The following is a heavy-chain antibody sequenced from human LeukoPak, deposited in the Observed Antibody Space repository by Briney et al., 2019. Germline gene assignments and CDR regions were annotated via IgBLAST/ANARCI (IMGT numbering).Heavy chain of an antibody. CDR2: VSGSGGST. J-gene: IGHJ4*02. CDR1: GFTFIDYA. V-gene: IGHV3-23*01. D-gene: IGHD2-8*01. Sequence: SGGSLRLSCAASGFTFIDYAMSWVRQAPGKGLEWVSGVSGSGGSTYYADSVKGRFTISRDNSKNTMYLQMDSLRAEDTAVYYCAKDPGGIVLMMSAIPPYYFDYWGQGTLVTVSS. CDR3: AKDPGGIVLMMSAIPPYYFDY.